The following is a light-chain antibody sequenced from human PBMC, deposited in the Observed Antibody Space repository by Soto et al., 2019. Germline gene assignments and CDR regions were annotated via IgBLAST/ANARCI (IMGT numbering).Light chain of an antibody. CDR2: GAS. CDR3: QQYGSSPLT. J-gene: IGKJ3*01. V-gene: IGKV3-20*01. Sequence: EIVLTQSPGTLSLSPGERATLSCRASQSVSSSYLAWYQQKPGQAPRLLIYGASSRATGIPDRFSGSGSGTDFTLTISRLEPEDFAVYYCQQYGSSPLTFGPGPKVDI. CDR1: QSVSSSY.